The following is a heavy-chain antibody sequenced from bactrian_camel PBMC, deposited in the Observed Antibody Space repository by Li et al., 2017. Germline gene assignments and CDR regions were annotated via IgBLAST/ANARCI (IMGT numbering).Heavy chain of an antibody. CDR2: IGSHGSA. D-gene: IGHD7*01. Sequence: HVQLVESGGGLVRPGVSLRLSCVASGITFSRHDVSWVRQAPGKEREGVAVIGSHGSANYADAVKGRFTISRDNLQMNSLKSEDTGLYYCATSLTDNWLRGFGYWGQGTQVTVS. V-gene: IGHV3S53*01. J-gene: IGHJ6*01. CDR1: GITFSRHD. CDR3: ATSLTDNWLRGFGY.